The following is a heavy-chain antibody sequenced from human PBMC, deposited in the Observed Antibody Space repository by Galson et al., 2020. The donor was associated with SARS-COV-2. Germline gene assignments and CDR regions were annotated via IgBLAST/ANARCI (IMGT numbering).Heavy chain of an antibody. D-gene: IGHD2-2*01. CDR3: VRGAEERRIIVVVPYYYTYMDV. CDR2: INHRGST. Sequence: SQTLSRTCAVYGGSFKNYYWTWLRQSPGKGLQWIGEINHRGSTNYDPSLQGRVAMSVDTSKNQFSLRLSSVTAADTAVYYCVRGAEERRIIVVVPYYYTYMDVWGGGTAVTVSS. V-gene: IGHV4-34*01. CDR1: GGSFKNYY. J-gene: IGHJ6*03.